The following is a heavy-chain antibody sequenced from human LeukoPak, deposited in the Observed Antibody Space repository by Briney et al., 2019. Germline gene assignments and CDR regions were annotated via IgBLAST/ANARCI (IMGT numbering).Heavy chain of an antibody. Sequence: SETLSLTCSVSGGSISNYFWSWIRQPPGKGLEYIGHISYSGNSYYNPSLESRVTISVDTSKNQFSLKLSSVTAADTALYYCARETKRFTMVRGVRGYYYGMDVWGQGTTVSVSS. D-gene: IGHD3-10*01. CDR3: ARETKRFTMVRGVRGYYYGMDV. CDR2: ISYSGNS. V-gene: IGHV4-59*01. J-gene: IGHJ6*02. CDR1: GGSISNYF.